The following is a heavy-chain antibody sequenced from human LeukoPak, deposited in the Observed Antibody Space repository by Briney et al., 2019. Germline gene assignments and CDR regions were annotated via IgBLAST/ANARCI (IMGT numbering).Heavy chain of an antibody. V-gene: IGHV1-69*13. CDR2: IIPIFGTA. J-gene: IGHJ4*02. D-gene: IGHD3-16*02. CDR3: ATTNNDYVWGSYRYPGDY. CDR1: GGTFISYA. Sequence: GASVKVSCKASGGTFISYAISWVRQAPGQGLEWMGGIIPIFGTANYAQKFQGRVTITADESTSTAYMELSSLRSEDTAVYYCATTNNDYVWGSYRYPGDYWGQGTLVTVSS.